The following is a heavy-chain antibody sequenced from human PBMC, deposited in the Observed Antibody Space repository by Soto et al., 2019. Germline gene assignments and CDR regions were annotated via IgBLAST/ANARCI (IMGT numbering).Heavy chain of an antibody. J-gene: IGHJ6*02. Sequence: EASVKVSCKASGYTFTSYGISWVRQAPGQGLEWMGWISAYNGNTNYAQKLQGRVTMTTDTSTSTAYMELRSLRSDDTAVYYRARSSLGSHYYYYGMDVWGQGTTVTVSS. CDR2: ISAYNGNT. V-gene: IGHV1-18*01. D-gene: IGHD2-2*01. CDR3: ARSSLGSHYYYYGMDV. CDR1: GYTFTSYG.